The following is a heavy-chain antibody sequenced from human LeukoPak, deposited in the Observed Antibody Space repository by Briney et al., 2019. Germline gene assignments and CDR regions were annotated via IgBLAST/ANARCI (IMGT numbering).Heavy chain of an antibody. V-gene: IGHV1-2*02. CDR1: GYTFTGYY. J-gene: IGHJ5*02. D-gene: IGHD6-19*01. Sequence: AASVTVSCKASGYTFTGYYMHWVRQPDGRGREWMGWINPNSGGTNHGQKFQGRVAMTRDTSISTAYMELSRLRSDDTAVYYCARGSGDSGWYGDWFDPWGQGTLVTVSS. CDR3: ARGSGDSGWYGDWFDP. CDR2: INPNSGGT.